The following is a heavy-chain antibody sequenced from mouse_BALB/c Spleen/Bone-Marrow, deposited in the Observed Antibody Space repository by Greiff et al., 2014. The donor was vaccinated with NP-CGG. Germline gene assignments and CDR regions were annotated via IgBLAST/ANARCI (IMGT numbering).Heavy chain of an antibody. CDR3: ARDVPLYDVGYFDY. D-gene: IGHD2-14*01. CDR2: ISSGSSTI. Sequence: EVKLEESGGGLVQPGGSRKLFCAASGFTFSSFGMHWVRQAPEKGLEWIAYISSGSSTIYYADTVKGRFTISRDNPKNTLFLQMTSLRSEDTAMYYCARDVPLYDVGYFDYWGQGTTLTVSS. J-gene: IGHJ2*01. CDR1: GFTFSSFG. V-gene: IGHV5-17*02.